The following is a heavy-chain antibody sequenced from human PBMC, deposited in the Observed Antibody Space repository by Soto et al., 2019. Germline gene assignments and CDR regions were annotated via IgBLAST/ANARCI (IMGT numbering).Heavy chain of an antibody. J-gene: IGHJ6*03. CDR3: ERGLMTDYYSDYRDV. CDR1: GGSFSGYY. V-gene: IGHV4-34*01. Sequence: QVPLQQSGAGLLKPSETLSLTCAVYGGSFSGYYWSWLRQPPGQGLEWIGEINHSGSTNYNPSLKCRVTISVDTSKNQFSLKLSSVTVADTGVYYWERGLMTDYYSDYRDVWGKGTTVTVSS. CDR2: INHSGST.